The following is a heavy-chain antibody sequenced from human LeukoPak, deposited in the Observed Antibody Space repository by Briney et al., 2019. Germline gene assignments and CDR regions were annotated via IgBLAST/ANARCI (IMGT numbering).Heavy chain of an antibody. V-gene: IGHV3-9*01. D-gene: IGHD3-22*01. CDR2: ISWNSGSI. CDR1: GFTFDDYA. J-gene: IGHJ4*02. CDR3: AKAYYDSSGYYSD. Sequence: GGSLRLSCAASGFTFDDYAMHWVRQAPGKGLEWVSGISWNSGSIGYADSVKGRFTISRDNAKNSLYLQMNSLRAEDTALYYCAKAYYDSSGYYSDWGQGTLVTVSS.